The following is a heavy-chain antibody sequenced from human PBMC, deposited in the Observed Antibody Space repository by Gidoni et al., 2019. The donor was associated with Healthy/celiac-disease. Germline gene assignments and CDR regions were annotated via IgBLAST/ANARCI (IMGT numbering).Heavy chain of an antibody. CDR2: ISGSGGST. CDR3: AKYSSGWPTGDYFDY. CDR1: GFTFSSYA. Sequence: EVQLLESGGGLVQPGGSLRLSSAASGFTFSSYAMSWVRQAPGKGLEWVSAISGSGGSTYYADSVKGRFTISRDNSKNTLYLQMNSLRAEDTAVYYCAKYSSGWPTGDYFDYWGQGTLVTVSS. J-gene: IGHJ4*02. V-gene: IGHV3-23*01. D-gene: IGHD6-19*01.